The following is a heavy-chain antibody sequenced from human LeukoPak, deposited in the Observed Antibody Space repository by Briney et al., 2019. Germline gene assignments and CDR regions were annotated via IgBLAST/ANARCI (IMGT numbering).Heavy chain of an antibody. V-gene: IGHV3-21*01. D-gene: IGHD5-18*01. CDR3: ARVSERGYTMVGYFDY. CDR1: GFTFSSYA. CDR2: ISSSSNYI. J-gene: IGHJ4*02. Sequence: GGSLRLSCAASGFTFSSYAMSWVRQAPGKGLEWVSSISSSSNYIYYADSVKGRFTISRDNAKNSLYLQMNSLRAEDTAVYYCARVSERGYTMVGYFDYWGQGTLVTVSS.